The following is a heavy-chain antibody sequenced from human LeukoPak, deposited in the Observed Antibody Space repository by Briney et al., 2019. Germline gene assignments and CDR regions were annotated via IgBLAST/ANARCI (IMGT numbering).Heavy chain of an antibody. D-gene: IGHD4-11*01. CDR3: ATSAVDYRAGHYYYMGV. J-gene: IGHJ6*03. CDR1: GYTFTGYY. CDR2: INPNTAGT. Sequence: GASVKVSCKASGYTFTGYYFHWVRQAPGQGLEWMGWINPNTAGTNYAQKFLGGVTLTWDTSISTAYMELNRLTSDDTAVYYCATSAVDYRAGHYYYMGVWGKGTSVTVSS. V-gene: IGHV1-2*02.